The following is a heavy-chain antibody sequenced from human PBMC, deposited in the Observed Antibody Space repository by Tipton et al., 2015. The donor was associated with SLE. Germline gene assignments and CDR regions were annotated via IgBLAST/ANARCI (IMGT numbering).Heavy chain of an antibody. V-gene: IGHV1-2*02. J-gene: IGHJ4*02. CDR2: INPNSGGT. CDR3: ARGGRRVPVLHYFDY. CDR1: GYTFTSYG. D-gene: IGHD2-8*01. Sequence: LVQSGAEVKKPGASVKVSCKASGYTFTSYGISWVRQAPGQGLEWMGWINPNSGGTNYAQKFQGRVTMTRDTSISTAYMELSRLRSDDTAVYYCARGGRRVPVLHYFDYWGQGTLVTVSS.